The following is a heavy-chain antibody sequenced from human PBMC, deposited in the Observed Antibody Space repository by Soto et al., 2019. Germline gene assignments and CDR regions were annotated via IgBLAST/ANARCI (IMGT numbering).Heavy chain of an antibody. D-gene: IGHD1-26*01. CDR1: GDSVSSNSAG. J-gene: IGHJ4*03. Sequence: QVQLQQSGPGLVKPSQTLSLTCAITGDSVSSNSAGWSWVRQSPSRGLEWLGRTYYRSKWYYEYVVSVRGGITINPDASKNQYSLQLNSGTPEDTAVYFCARGEQYSGRIFDYWGQGTLVTVSS. CDR2: TYYRSKWYY. V-gene: IGHV6-1*01. CDR3: ARGEQYSGRIFDY.